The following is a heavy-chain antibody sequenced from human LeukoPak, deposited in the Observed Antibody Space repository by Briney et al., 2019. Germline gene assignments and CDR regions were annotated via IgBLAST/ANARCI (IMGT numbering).Heavy chain of an antibody. Sequence: GGSLRLSCAASGFTFISYAMSWVRQAPGKGLEWVSAISGSGGSTYYADSVKGRFTISRDNSKNTLYLQMNSLRAEDTAVYYCAKDKRAAAGTTGDYLGQGTLVTVSS. J-gene: IGHJ4*02. CDR2: ISGSGGST. CDR3: AKDKRAAAGTTGDY. D-gene: IGHD6-13*01. CDR1: GFTFISYA. V-gene: IGHV3-23*01.